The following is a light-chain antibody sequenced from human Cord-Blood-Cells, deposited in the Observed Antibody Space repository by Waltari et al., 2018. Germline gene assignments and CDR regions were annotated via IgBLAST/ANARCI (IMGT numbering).Light chain of an antibody. CDR3: QQYNSYPYT. CDR2: DAS. J-gene: IGKJ2*01. V-gene: IGKV1-5*01. Sequence: DIQMTPSPSTLSASVGDRVTITCRASQSIRSWLAWYQQKPGKAPKLLIYDASSLESGVRSRFSGSGSGTEFTLTISSLQPDDFATYYCQQYNSYPYTFGQGTKLEIK. CDR1: QSIRSW.